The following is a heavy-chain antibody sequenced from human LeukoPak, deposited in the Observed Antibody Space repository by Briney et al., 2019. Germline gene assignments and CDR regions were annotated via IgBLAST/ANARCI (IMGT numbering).Heavy chain of an antibody. CDR3: AKDGGSSRGRRANYFDY. CDR2: ISGSGGST. Sequence: PGGSLRLSCAASGFTFSSYAMSWVRQAPGKGLEWVSAISGSGGSTYYADSVKGRFTISRDNSKNTLYLQMNSLRAEDTAVYYCAKDGGSSRGRRANYFDYWGQGTLVTVSS. D-gene: IGHD6-13*01. CDR1: GFTFSSYA. V-gene: IGHV3-23*01. J-gene: IGHJ4*02.